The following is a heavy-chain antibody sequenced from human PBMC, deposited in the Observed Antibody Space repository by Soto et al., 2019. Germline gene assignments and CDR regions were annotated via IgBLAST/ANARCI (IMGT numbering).Heavy chain of an antibody. Sequence: SETLSLTCTVSGDSINSADYYWSWIRQPPGKGLEWIGYIYYSGGTYYNPSLKSRVNISVDTSKNLFSLKLSSVTAADTAVYYCARGDYYYYAMDVSGHGTTVTVSS. J-gene: IGHJ6*02. CDR3: ARGDYYYYAMDV. CDR1: GDSINSADYY. V-gene: IGHV4-30-4*01. CDR2: IYYSGGT.